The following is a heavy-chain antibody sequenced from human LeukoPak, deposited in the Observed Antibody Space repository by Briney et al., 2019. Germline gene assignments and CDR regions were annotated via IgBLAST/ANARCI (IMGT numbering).Heavy chain of an antibody. J-gene: IGHJ4*02. V-gene: IGHV1-69*06. CDR2: IIPVFGTT. CDR3: ARCSPGDSSNFYAVLQY. D-gene: IGHD3-22*01. Sequence: ASVKVSCKASGGTFSSYAVSWVRLTPGQGLEWLGGIIPVFGTTTYAQKFQAKVTMTADKSTNTAYLEISSLTSDDTAVYYCARCSPGDSSNFYAVLQYWGQGTQVTVST. CDR1: GGTFSSYA.